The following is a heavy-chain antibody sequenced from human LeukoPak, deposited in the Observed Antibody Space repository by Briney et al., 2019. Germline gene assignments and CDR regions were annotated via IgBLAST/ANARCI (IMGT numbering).Heavy chain of an antibody. CDR2: INTNTGNP. J-gene: IGHJ5*02. CDR3: SYGSGSYSNWYNWFDP. CDR1: GYTFTSYA. V-gene: IGHV7-4-1*02. D-gene: IGHD3-10*01. Sequence: ASVKVSCKASGYTFTSYAVNWVRQAPGQGLEWMGWINTNTGNPTYAQGFTGRFVFSLDTSVSTAYLQISSLKAEDTAVYYCSYGSGSYSNWYNWFDPWGQGTLVTVSS.